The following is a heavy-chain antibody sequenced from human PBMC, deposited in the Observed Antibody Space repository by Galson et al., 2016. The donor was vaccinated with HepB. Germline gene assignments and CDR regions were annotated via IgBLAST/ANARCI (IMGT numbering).Heavy chain of an antibody. V-gene: IGHV4-39*02. D-gene: IGHD5-24*01. Sequence: SETLSLTCTVSGDSIRSSTSNYWGWIRQPPGKGLEWIGSIYYIGSTYYNPSLKSRLTISVGTSKNQFSLKLSSVTAADMAGYYCAREVAARDGYIFWGQGTLVTVSS. CDR1: GDSIRSSTSNY. CDR2: IYYIGST. CDR3: AREVAARDGYIF. J-gene: IGHJ4*02.